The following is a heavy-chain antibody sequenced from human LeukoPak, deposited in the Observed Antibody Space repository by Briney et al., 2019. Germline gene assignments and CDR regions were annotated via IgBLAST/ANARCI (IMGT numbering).Heavy chain of an antibody. Sequence: ASVTVSCTASGYTFTVYYMHWVRQAPRQGLEWMGWINPNSGGTNYAQKFQGRVTMTRDTSISTAYMELSRLRSDDTAVYYCARDSLFLEWFSNWFDPWGQGTLVTVSS. CDR1: GYTFTVYY. J-gene: IGHJ5*02. D-gene: IGHD3-3*01. CDR3: ARDSLFLEWFSNWFDP. V-gene: IGHV1-2*02. CDR2: INPNSGGT.